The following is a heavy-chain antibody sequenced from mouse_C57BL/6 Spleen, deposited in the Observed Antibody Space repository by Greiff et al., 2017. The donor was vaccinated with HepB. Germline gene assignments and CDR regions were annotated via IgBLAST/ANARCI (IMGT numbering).Heavy chain of an antibody. Sequence: EVQLVESEGGLVQPGSSMKLSCTASGFTFSDYYMAWVRQVPEKGLEWVANINYDGSSTYYLDSLKSRFIISRDNAKNILYLQMSSLKSEDTATYYCARDPGGTGRDWYFDVWGTGTTVTVSS. CDR3: ARDPGGTGRDWYFDV. CDR1: GFTFSDYY. D-gene: IGHD1-1*01. J-gene: IGHJ1*03. CDR2: INYDGSST. V-gene: IGHV5-16*01.